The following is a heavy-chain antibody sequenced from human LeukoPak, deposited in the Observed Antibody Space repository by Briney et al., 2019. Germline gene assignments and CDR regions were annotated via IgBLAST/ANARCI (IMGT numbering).Heavy chain of an antibody. D-gene: IGHD5-18*01. V-gene: IGHV4-31*03. Sequence: SQTLSLTCTVSGVSISSGAYFWSWIRQHPGKGLERIGYISYSGSTNYNPSLKSRVTISVDTSKNHFSLKLTSVTAADTAVYYCARAATYSYGLFDYWGQGTLVTVSS. J-gene: IGHJ4*02. CDR1: GVSISSGAYF. CDR3: ARAATYSYGLFDY. CDR2: ISYSGST.